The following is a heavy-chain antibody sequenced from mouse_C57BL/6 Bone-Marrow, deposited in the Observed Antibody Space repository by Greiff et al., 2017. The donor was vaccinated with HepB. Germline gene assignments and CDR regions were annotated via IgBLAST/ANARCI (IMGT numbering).Heavy chain of an antibody. CDR2: ISNGGGST. J-gene: IGHJ4*01. CDR1: GFTFSDYY. V-gene: IGHV5-12*01. CDR3: ARHAGYIYAMDY. Sequence: EVQGVESGGGLVQPGGSLKLSCAASGFTFSDYYMYWVRQTPEKRLEWVAYISNGGGSTYYPDTVKGRFTISRDNAKNTLYLQMSRLKSEDTAMYYCARHAGYIYAMDYWGQGTSVTVSS. D-gene: IGHD2-2*01.